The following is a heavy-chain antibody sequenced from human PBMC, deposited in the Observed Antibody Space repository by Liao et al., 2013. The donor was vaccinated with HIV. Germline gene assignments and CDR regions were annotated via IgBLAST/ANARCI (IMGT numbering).Heavy chain of an antibody. J-gene: IGHJ1*01. V-gene: IGHV4-34*01. CDR2: IYHGGST. CDR1: GGSFSGYY. CDR3: ARAPRCSESYRRKMAACAEHLQH. Sequence: QVQLQQWGAGLLKPSETLSLTCAVYGGSFSGYYWSWVRQPPGKGLEWIGNIYHGGSTLYSPSLKSRISMSVDTSKNQFSLKLSSVTAADTAVYYCARAPRCSESYRRKMAACAEHLQHWGQGSLVTVSS. D-gene: IGHD1-26*01.